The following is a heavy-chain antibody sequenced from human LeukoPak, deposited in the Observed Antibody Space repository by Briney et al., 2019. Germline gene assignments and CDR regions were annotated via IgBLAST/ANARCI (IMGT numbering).Heavy chain of an antibody. D-gene: IGHD3-10*01. CDR1: GGSFSGYY. J-gene: IGHJ4*02. CDR2: INHSGST. V-gene: IGHV4-34*01. Sequence: SETLSLTCAVYGGSFSGYYWSWIRQPPGKGLEWIGEINHSGSTNYNPSLKSRVTISVDTSKNQFSLKLSSVTAADTAVYYCARSXMVRGPRALDYWGQGTLVTVSS. CDR3: ARSXMVRGPRALDY.